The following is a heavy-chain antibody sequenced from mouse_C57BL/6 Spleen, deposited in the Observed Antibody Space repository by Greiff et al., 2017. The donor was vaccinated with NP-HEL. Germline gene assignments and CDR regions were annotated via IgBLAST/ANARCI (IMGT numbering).Heavy chain of an antibody. Sequence: EVKLQESGPGLVKPSQSLSLTCSVTGYSITSGYYWNWIRQFPGNKLEWMGYISYDGSNNYNPSLKNRISITRDTSKNQFFLKLNSVTTEDTATYYCARDDSNYENYYYAMDYWGQGTSVTVSS. J-gene: IGHJ4*01. CDR2: ISYDGSN. V-gene: IGHV3-6*01. CDR1: GYSITSGYY. CDR3: ARDDSNYENYYYAMDY. D-gene: IGHD2-5*01.